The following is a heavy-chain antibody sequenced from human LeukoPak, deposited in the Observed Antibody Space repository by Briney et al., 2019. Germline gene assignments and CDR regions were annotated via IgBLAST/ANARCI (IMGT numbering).Heavy chain of an antibody. CDR1: GGSISSGGYS. J-gene: IGHJ3*02. D-gene: IGHD5-12*01. Sequence: PSETLSLTCAVSGGSISSGGYSWSWIRQPPGKGLEWIGYIYHSGSTYYNPSLKSRVTISVDRSKNQFSLKLSSVTAADTAVYYCAREAGDIDAFDIWGQGTMVTVSS. CDR3: AREAGDIDAFDI. V-gene: IGHV4-30-2*01. CDR2: IYHSGST.